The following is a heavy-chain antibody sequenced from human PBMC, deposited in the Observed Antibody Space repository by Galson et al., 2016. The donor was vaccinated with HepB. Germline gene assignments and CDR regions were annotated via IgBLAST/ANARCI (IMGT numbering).Heavy chain of an antibody. Sequence: SLRLSCAASGFTFSTYAMSWVRQAPGKGLEWVSGISGSSEAIYYADSVKSRFTISRDNSKNARYLQMNSHSPENTAVYYCATRLRAPANWGQGAQVTVSS. V-gene: IGHV3-23*01. D-gene: IGHD1-26*01. J-gene: IGHJ4*02. CDR2: ISGSSEAI. CDR3: ATRLRAPAN. CDR1: GFTFSTYA.